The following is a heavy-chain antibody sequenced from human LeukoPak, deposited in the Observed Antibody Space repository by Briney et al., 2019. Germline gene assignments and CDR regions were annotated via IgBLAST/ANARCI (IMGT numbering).Heavy chain of an antibody. V-gene: IGHV1-69*05. J-gene: IGHJ4*02. D-gene: IGHD4-17*01. CDR3: ARESALVDYGDYHIDY. CDR2: IIPIFGTA. CDR1: GGTFTSYA. Sequence: GASVKVSCKASGGTFTSYAISWVRQAPGQGLEWMGGIIPIFGTANYAQKFQGRVTITTDASTSTAYMELSSLRSEATAVYYCARESALVDYGDYHIDYWGQGTLVTVSS.